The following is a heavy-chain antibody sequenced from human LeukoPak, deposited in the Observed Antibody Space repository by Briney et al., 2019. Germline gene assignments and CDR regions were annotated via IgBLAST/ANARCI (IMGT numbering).Heavy chain of an antibody. CDR2: IYPGDSDT. V-gene: IGHV5-51*01. D-gene: IGHD6-19*01. J-gene: IGHJ3*02. CDR3: ARHQYSSGWGPAGHAFDI. CDR1: GYSFTSYW. Sequence: GESLKISCKGSGYSFTSYWIGWVRQMPGEGLEWMGIIYPGDSDTRYSPSFQGQVTISADKSISTAYLQWSSLKASDTAMYYCARHQYSSGWGPAGHAFDIWGQGTMVTVSS.